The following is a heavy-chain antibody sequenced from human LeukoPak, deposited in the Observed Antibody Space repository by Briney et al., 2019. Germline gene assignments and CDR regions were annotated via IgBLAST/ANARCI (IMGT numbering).Heavy chain of an antibody. D-gene: IGHD2-2*01. CDR2: MKQDGSEK. J-gene: IGHJ4*02. V-gene: IGHV3-7*01. CDR1: GFTFSTYW. CDR3: ARRRCSSSSCFFDY. Sequence: GGSLRLSCAASGFTFSTYWMSWVRQAPGRGLEGVANMKQDGSEKYYVDSVEGRFTISRGNHKNSLYLQMNSLRAEDTAVYYCARRRCSSSSCFFDYWGQGTLVTDSS.